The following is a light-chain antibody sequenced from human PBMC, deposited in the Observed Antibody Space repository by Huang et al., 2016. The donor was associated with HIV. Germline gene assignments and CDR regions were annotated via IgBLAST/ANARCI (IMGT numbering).Light chain of an antibody. CDR3: QQYHNWPPLT. V-gene: IGKV3-15*01. J-gene: IGKJ4*01. CDR1: QSVSSN. CDR2: GAS. Sequence: EIVMTPSPATLSVSPGERATLPCRASQSVSSNLAWYQQNPGPAPRLLINGASTRATGSPARFRGSGTETEFTLTISSLQSEDFALYYCQQYHNWPPLTFGGGSKVEIK.